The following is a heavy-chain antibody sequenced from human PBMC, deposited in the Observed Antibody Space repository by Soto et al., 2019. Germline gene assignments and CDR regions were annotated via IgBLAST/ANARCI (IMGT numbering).Heavy chain of an antibody. CDR1: GFPFSSYA. D-gene: IGHD5-12*01. Sequence: GGSLRLSCAASGFPFSSYAMSWVRQAPGKGLEWVSGISGSGAYTYYADSVRGRFTVYRDNSKSTLFLQMNSLKFEDTAVYVCANEVDVAFSSLQYGMDVWGQGTTVTVSS. V-gene: IGHV3-23*01. J-gene: IGHJ6*02. CDR3: ANEVDVAFSSLQYGMDV. CDR2: ISGSGAYT.